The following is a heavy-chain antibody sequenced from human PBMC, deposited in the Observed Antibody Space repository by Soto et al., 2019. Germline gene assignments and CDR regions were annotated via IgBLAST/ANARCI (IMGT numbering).Heavy chain of an antibody. CDR1: GFTFSSYA. CDR3: ARDWVYGSY. V-gene: IGHV3-30-3*01. CDR2: ISYDGSNK. D-gene: IGHD3-10*01. Sequence: QVQLVESGGGGVQPGRSLRLSCAASGFTFSSYAIHWVRQAPGKGLEWVAVISYDGSNKYYADSVKGRFTISRDNSKNTVYLQMNSLRAEDTAVYYCARDWVYGSYWGQGTLVTVSS. J-gene: IGHJ4*02.